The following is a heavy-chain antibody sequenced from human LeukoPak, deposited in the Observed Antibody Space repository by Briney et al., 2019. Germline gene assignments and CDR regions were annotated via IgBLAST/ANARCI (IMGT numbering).Heavy chain of an antibody. Sequence: GGSLRLSCAASGFTFSSYWMSWVRQAPGKGLEWVAYIKQDVTEKYYVDSVKGRFSISRDNAKNSLYLQMNSLRAEDTVVYYCARGPSGYHNTGGQGTLVTVSS. CDR2: IKQDVTEK. CDR1: GFTFSSYW. D-gene: IGHD5-12*01. J-gene: IGHJ4*02. V-gene: IGHV3-7*01. CDR3: ARGPSGYHNT.